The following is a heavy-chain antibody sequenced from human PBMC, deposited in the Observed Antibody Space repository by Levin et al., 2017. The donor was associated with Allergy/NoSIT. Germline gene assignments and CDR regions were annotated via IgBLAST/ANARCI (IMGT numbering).Heavy chain of an antibody. CDR1: GFTFSSYS. CDR2: ISSSSSYI. V-gene: IGHV3-21*01. J-gene: IGHJ6*02. Sequence: GESLKISCAASGFTFSSYSMNWARQAPGKGLEWVSSISSSSSYIYYADSVKGRFTISRDNAKNSLYLQMNSLRAEDTAVYYCARDSTYGSGSYYYYYYGMDGWGQGTTVTVSS. D-gene: IGHD3-10*01. CDR3: ARDSTYGSGSYYYYYYGMDG.